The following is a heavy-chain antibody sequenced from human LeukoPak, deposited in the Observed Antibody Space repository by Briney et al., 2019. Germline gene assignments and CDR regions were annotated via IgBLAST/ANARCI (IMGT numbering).Heavy chain of an antibody. Sequence: GGSLRLSCAASGFTFSSYWMHWVRQAPGKGLEWVAVISYDGSNKYYADSVKGRFTISRDNSKNTLYLQMNSLRAEDTAVYHCARDAQELDYYDSSGYYYPWYFDYWGQGTLVTVSS. CDR3: ARDAQELDYYDSSGYYYPWYFDY. V-gene: IGHV3-30-3*01. CDR1: GFTFSSYW. D-gene: IGHD3-22*01. CDR2: ISYDGSNK. J-gene: IGHJ4*02.